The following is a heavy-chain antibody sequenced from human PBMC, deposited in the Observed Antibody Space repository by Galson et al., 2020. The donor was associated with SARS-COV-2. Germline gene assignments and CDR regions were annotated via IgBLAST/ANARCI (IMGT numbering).Heavy chain of an antibody. CDR3: ASGPGSSIKVADYFGY. J-gene: IGHJ4*02. D-gene: IGHD3-3*02. CDR2: LSANNGNT. V-gene: IGHV1-18*01. Sequence: ASVTVSCQASGYTFTSYGISWARQAPGQGLGWMGRLSANNGNTNYAQKLQAIVTMTTDNSTSTTYMDLRRLRSDDPTVYYCASGPGSSIKVADYFGYWGQVTLVSVSS. CDR1: GYTFTSYG.